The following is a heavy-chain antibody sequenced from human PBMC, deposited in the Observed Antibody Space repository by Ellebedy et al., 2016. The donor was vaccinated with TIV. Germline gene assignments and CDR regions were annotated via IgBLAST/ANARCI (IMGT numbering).Heavy chain of an antibody. D-gene: IGHD3-10*01. CDR1: GYSFTSYW. CDR3: ARHGLGFGDYYYYYMDV. J-gene: IGHJ6*03. V-gene: IGHV5-51*01. Sequence: GESLKISXKGSGYSFTSYWIVWVRQMPGKGLEWMGIIYPGDSDTRYSPSFQGQVTISADKSISTAYLQWSSLKASDTAMYYCARHGLGFGDYYYYYMDVWGKGTTVTVSS. CDR2: IYPGDSDT.